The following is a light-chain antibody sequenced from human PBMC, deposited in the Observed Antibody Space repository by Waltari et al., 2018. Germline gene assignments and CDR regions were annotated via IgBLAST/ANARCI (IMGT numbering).Light chain of an antibody. J-gene: IGLJ1*01. CDR3: CSYAGRGTYV. CDR2: EVN. Sequence: SALTQPASVSGTPGRSIPISCTGTTSDVGNYNLVSWYQQHPGKAPKHLICEVNRRPSGVSSRFSGSKSGNTASLTISGLQAEDEADYYCCSYAGRGTYVFGSGTKVTVL. V-gene: IGLV2-23*02. CDR1: TSDVGNYNL.